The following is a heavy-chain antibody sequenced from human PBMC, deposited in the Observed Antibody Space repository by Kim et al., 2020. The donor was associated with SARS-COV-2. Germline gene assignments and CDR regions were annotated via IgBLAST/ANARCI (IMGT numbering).Heavy chain of an antibody. V-gene: IGHV3-53*01. CDR3: ATSAVTRLGQH. D-gene: IGHD4-17*01. CDR2: IYSGGTT. CDR1: GFTVSSNH. J-gene: IGHJ1*01. Sequence: GGSLRLSCAASGFTVSSNHMSWVRQAPGKGLEWVSVIYSGGTTYYAESVKGRFTISRDNSKNTLYLQMDSLRADDTAVYYCATSAVTRLGQHWGQGTLVTVSS.